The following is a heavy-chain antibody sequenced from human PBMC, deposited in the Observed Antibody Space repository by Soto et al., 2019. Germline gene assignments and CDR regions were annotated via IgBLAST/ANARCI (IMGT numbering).Heavy chain of an antibody. V-gene: IGHV3-21*01. J-gene: IGHJ6*02. Sequence: KPGGSLRLSCAASGFTFSSYSMNWVRQAPGKGLEWVSSISSSSSYIYYADSVKGRFTISRDNAKNSLYLQMNSLRAEDTAVYYCARDWYSYSVDTAIHDYYGMDVWGQGATVTVSS. CDR3: ARDWYSYSVDTAIHDYYGMDV. D-gene: IGHD5-18*01. CDR1: GFTFSSYS. CDR2: ISSSSSYI.